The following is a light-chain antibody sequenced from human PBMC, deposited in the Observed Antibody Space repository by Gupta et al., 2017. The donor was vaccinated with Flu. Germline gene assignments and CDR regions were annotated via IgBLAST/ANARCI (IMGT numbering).Light chain of an antibody. CDR1: QSVSTN. CDR2: GAS. CDR3: QQYDAWPPWT. J-gene: IGKJ1*01. Sequence: ATLSMSPGERATLSCRARQSVSTNLAWYQQKPGQAPRLLISGASTRATGIPARFSGSGSGTEFTLTIGRLQSEDFAVYYCQQYDAWPPWTFGQGTKV. V-gene: IGKV3-15*01.